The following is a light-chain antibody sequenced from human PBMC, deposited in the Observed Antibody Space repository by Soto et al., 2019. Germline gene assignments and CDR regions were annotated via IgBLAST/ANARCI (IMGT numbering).Light chain of an antibody. CDR3: CSYAGSSNV. CDR2: DVT. V-gene: IGLV2-11*01. J-gene: IGLJ1*01. CDR1: SSDVGGYNF. Sequence: QSALTQPRSVSGSPGQSVTISCTGTSSDVGGYNFVSWYQHHPGKAPKLMIYDVTKRPSGVPDRFSGSKSGNTASLTISGLQAEDEADYYCCSYAGSSNVFGTGTKLTVL.